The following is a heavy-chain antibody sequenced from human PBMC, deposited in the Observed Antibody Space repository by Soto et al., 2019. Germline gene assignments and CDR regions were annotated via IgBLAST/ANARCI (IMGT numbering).Heavy chain of an antibody. CDR2: IIPILETT. D-gene: IGHD3-9*01. CDR3: ARRGDSLNATRDAFEM. Sequence: SVKVSCKASGGTFRNADINWVRQAPGQGLEWMGGIIPILETTRYAQKFQGRVAITADESTRTANMELSRLRPEDTAVYYCARRGDSLNATRDAFEMWGQGTLVTVSS. J-gene: IGHJ3*02. CDR1: GGTFRNAD. V-gene: IGHV1-69*13.